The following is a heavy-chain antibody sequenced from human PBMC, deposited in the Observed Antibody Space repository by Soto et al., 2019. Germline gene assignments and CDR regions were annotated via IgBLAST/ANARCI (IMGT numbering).Heavy chain of an antibody. Sequence: GGSLRLSCAASGFTFDDYAMHWVRQAPGKGLEWVSGISWNSGSIGYADSVKGRFTISRDNAKNSLYLQMNSLRAEDTALYYCARREDFWSGYRSAFDIWGQGTMVTVSS. CDR2: ISWNSGSI. CDR3: ARREDFWSGYRSAFDI. J-gene: IGHJ3*02. V-gene: IGHV3-9*01. CDR1: GFTFDDYA. D-gene: IGHD3-3*01.